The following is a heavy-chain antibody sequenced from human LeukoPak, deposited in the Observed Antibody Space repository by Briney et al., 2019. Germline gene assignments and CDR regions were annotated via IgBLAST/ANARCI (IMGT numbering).Heavy chain of an antibody. J-gene: IGHJ4*02. Sequence: GGSLRLSCAASGFTFSSYSMNWVRQTPGKGLEWVSSISSSSSYIYYADSVKGGFAISRDNAKNSLYLQMNSLRAVDTAVYYCARDLEYSYAPIWGQGTLVTVSS. CDR1: GFTFSSYS. V-gene: IGHV3-21*01. CDR2: ISSSSSYI. D-gene: IGHD5-18*01. CDR3: ARDLEYSYAPI.